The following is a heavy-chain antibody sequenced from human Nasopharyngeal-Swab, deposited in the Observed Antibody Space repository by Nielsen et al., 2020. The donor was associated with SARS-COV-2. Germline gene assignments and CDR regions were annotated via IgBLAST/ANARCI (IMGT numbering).Heavy chain of an antibody. CDR2: VKSKTDGGTT. CDR3: TGFGEL. J-gene: IGHJ4*02. V-gene: IGHV3-15*01. CDR1: GFTFSSVW. D-gene: IGHD3-10*01. Sequence: GESPKISCAASGFTFSSVWMSWVRQAPGKGLEWVGRVKSKTDGGTTHYAAPVKGRFTISRDDSKNTLYLQMNSLKTEDTALYYCTGFGELWGQGALVTVSS.